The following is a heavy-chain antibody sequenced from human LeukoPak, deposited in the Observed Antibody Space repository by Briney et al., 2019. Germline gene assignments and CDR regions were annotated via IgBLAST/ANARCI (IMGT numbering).Heavy chain of an antibody. J-gene: IGHJ4*02. CDR2: IYYSGST. Sequence: SQTLSLTCTVSGGSLSSGDYYWSWIRQPPGKGLEWIGYIYYSGSTYYNPSLKGRVTISVDTSKNQFSLKLSSVTAADTAVYYCARGRYYYDSSGYYGGDYDYWGQGTLVTVSS. V-gene: IGHV4-30-4*01. CDR1: GGSLSSGDYY. D-gene: IGHD3-22*01. CDR3: ARGRYYYDSSGYYGGDYDY.